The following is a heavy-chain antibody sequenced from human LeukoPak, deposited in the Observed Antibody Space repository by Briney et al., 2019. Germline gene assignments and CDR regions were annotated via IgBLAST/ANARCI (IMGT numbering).Heavy chain of an antibody. V-gene: IGHV3-7*05. CDR1: GFTFSRYW. J-gene: IGHJ4*02. D-gene: IGHD6-19*01. CDR2: INQDGGEK. CDR3: ARGKGWIDY. Sequence: GGSPRLSCAASGFTFSRYWMTWVRQSPGKGLEWVANINQDGGEKYYVDSVKGRFTISRDNAKNSLYLQMNSLRAEDTAVYYCARGKGWIDYWGQGTLVTVSS.